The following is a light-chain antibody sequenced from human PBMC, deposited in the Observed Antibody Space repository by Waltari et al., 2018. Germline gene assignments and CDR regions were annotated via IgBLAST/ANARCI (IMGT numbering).Light chain of an antibody. V-gene: IGLV3-27*01. Sequence: SYELTQPSSESVSQGQTATITCPGDVLAKGYGRWFVQRPGQAPGLVIYKDFERPSGIPERFSGSRSGTTVTLTISGAQVEDEAEYYCYSAADNRLLFGGGTNLTVL. CDR1: VLAKGY. J-gene: IGLJ2*01. CDR2: KDF. CDR3: YSAADNRLL.